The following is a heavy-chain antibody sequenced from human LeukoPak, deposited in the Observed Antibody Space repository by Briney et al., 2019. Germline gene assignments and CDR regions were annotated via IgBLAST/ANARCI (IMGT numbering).Heavy chain of an antibody. CDR2: ISAYNGNT. CDR1: GYNCTSCG. Sequence: ASVKVSCKASGYNCTSCGSSCVRDAPGQGLEWMGWISAYNGNTNYAQKLQGRVTMTTDTSTSTAYMELRSLRSDDPAVYYCARVGSTVTTSLFDPWGQGTLVTVSS. D-gene: IGHD4-11*01. CDR3: ARVGSTVTTSLFDP. J-gene: IGHJ5*02. V-gene: IGHV1-18*01.